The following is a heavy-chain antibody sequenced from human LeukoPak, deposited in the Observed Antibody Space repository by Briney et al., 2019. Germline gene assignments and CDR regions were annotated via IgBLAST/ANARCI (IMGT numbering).Heavy chain of an antibody. V-gene: IGHV4-34*01. CDR2: INHSGST. CDR1: GGSFSGYY. Sequence: SETLSLTCAVYGGSFSGYYWSWIRQPPGKGLEWIGEINHSGSTNYNPSLKSRVTISVDTSKNQFSLKLSSVTAADTAVYYCARGDPTVTTTGSGDLDIWGQGTMVTVSS. J-gene: IGHJ3*02. D-gene: IGHD4-17*01. CDR3: ARGDPTVTTTGSGDLDI.